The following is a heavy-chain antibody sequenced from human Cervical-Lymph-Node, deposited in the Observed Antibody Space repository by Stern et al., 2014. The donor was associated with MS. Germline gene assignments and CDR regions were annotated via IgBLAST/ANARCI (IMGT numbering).Heavy chain of an antibody. CDR2: FDPEDGGT. CDR3: ATDRGVK. Sequence: VQLVESGAEVKKPGASVTVSCNVSGHPLSELAIHWLRQLPTSGLEWLGQFDPEDGGTVYAQRLHARLTMTEDTTTGTAYMTLTALTSDDTAVYYCATDRGVKWGPGTLVAVSS. D-gene: IGHD3-10*01. V-gene: IGHV1-24*01. J-gene: IGHJ4*02. CDR1: GHPLSELA.